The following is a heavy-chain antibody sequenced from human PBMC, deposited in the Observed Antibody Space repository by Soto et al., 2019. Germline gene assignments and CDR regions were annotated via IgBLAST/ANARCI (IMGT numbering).Heavy chain of an antibody. V-gene: IGHV3-9*01. Sequence: HPGGSLRLSCAASGFTFDDYAMHWVRQAPGKGLEWVSGISWNSGSIGYADSVKGRFTISRDNAKNSLYLLMNSLRAEDTALYYCAKDLDFGLFDPWGQGTLVTVSS. CDR3: AKDLDFGLFDP. CDR1: GFTFDDYA. J-gene: IGHJ5*02. D-gene: IGHD3-3*01. CDR2: ISWNSGSI.